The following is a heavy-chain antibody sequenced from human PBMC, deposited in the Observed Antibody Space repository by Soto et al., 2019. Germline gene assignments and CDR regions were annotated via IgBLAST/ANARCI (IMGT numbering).Heavy chain of an antibody. D-gene: IGHD2-15*01. Sequence: PGESLKISCKASGYIFIDYWIGWVRQMPGKGLEWMGIIYPRDSDTRYSPSFQGQVTISADKSITTAYLQWSSLKASDTAMYYCARAPLPGYSIPFASWGQGTLVTVSS. CDR2: IYPRDSDT. J-gene: IGHJ4*02. CDR3: ARAPLPGYSIPFAS. CDR1: GYIFIDYW. V-gene: IGHV5-51*01.